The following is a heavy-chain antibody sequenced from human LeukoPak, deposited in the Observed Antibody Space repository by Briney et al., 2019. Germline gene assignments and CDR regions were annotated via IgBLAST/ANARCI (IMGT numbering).Heavy chain of an antibody. D-gene: IGHD6-19*01. Sequence: GESLKISCKGSGYSFPSYWIGWVRQVPGKGLEWMGIIYPGDSDTRYSPSFQGQVTISADKSISTACLQCSSLKASDTAMYYCAIEAVSGFDYWGQGTLVTVTS. CDR2: IYPGDSDT. V-gene: IGHV5-51*01. CDR1: GYSFPSYW. CDR3: AIEAVSGFDY. J-gene: IGHJ4*02.